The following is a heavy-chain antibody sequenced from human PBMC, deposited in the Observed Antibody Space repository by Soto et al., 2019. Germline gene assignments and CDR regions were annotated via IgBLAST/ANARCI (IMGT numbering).Heavy chain of an antibody. CDR1: GGSFSGYY. Sequence: PSETLSLTCAVYGGSFSGYYWSWIRQPPGKGLEWIGEINHSGSTNYNPSLKSRVTISVDTSKNQFSLKLSSVTAADTAVYYCAIGGYCSSTSCLMPWFDPWGQGTLVTVSS. J-gene: IGHJ5*02. CDR3: AIGGYCSSTSCLMPWFDP. V-gene: IGHV4-34*01. CDR2: INHSGST. D-gene: IGHD2-2*01.